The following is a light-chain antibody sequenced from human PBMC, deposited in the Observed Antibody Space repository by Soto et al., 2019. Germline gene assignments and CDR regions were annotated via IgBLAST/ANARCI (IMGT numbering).Light chain of an antibody. J-gene: IGKJ1*01. CDR1: QSVSSN. V-gene: IGKV3D-15*01. CDR3: QQYNNWPPVT. Sequence: EIVATHSQANLSVSPWKRDTFYWSASQSVSSNLALYQQKPVQAPRLLIYGASTRATGIPAGFSGSGSGTEFTLTISSLQSEDFAVYYCQQYNNWPPVTFGQGTKVDIK. CDR2: GAS.